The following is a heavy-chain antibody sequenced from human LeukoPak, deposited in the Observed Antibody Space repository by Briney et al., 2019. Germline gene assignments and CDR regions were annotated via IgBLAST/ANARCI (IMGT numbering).Heavy chain of an antibody. J-gene: IGHJ4*02. CDR2: INPNSGGT. CDR3: ARDRPYGSGSYRFNY. CDR1: GGTFSSYA. Sequence: ASVKVSCKASGGTFSSYAISWVRQAPGQGLEWMGWINPNSGGTNYAQKFQGRVTMTRDTSISTAYMELSRLRSDDTAVYYCARDRPYGSGSYRFNYWGQGTLVTVSS. D-gene: IGHD3-10*01. V-gene: IGHV1-2*02.